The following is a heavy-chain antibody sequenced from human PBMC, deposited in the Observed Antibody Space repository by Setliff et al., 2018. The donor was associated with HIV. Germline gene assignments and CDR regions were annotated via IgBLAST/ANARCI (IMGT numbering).Heavy chain of an antibody. CDR2: IYYSWST. CDR3: TRVGTYGVGGWFDP. D-gene: IGHD3-16*01. V-gene: IGHV4-39*07. J-gene: IGHJ5*02. Sequence: SETLSLTCTVSGGSISSRTYYWGWIRKPPGKGLEWIGSIYYSWSTYYNPSLKSRVTISVDTSKNQFSLKLSSVTAADTAMYYCTRVGTYGVGGWFDPWGQGSLVTVSS. CDR1: GGSISSRTYY.